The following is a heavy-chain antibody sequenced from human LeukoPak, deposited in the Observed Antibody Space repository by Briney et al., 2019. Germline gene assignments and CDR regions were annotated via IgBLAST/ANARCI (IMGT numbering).Heavy chain of an antibody. J-gene: IGHJ4*02. CDR2: VYYSGST. CDR1: GGSFEHYF. D-gene: IGHD3-10*01. V-gene: IGHV4-59*01. Sequence: SETLSLTCTVSGGSFEHYFWSWLRQPSGKGLEWIGYVYYSGSTDYSPSLKSRLTISADTSKNQFSLKLSSVTAADTAVYYCASHRRSHGSEYWGQGTLVTVSS. CDR3: ASHRRSHGSEY.